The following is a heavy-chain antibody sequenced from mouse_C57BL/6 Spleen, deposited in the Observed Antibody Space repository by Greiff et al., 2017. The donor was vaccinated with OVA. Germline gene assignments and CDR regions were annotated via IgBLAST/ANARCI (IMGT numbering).Heavy chain of an antibody. CDR3: ARSGYGYDGDLDGYAMDY. D-gene: IGHD2-2*01. V-gene: IGHV1-52*01. CDR2: IDPSDSET. CDR1: GYTFTSYW. Sequence: QVQLQQPGAELVRPGSSVKLSCKASGYTFTSYWMHWVKQRPIQGLEWIGNIDPSDSETHYNQKFKDKATLTVDKSSSTAYMQLSSLTSEDSAVYYCARSGYGYDGDLDGYAMDYWGQGTSVTVSS. J-gene: IGHJ4*01.